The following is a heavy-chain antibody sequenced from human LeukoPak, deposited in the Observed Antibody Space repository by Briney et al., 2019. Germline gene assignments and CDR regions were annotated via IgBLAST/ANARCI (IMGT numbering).Heavy chain of an antibody. CDR1: GFTFSNYG. J-gene: IGHJ4*02. D-gene: IGHD2-15*01. Sequence: GGSLRLSCAASGFTFSNYGMEWVRQAPGKGLEWVSGISGSGGSTYYADSVKGRFTISRDNSRNTMYLQMNGLRVEDTAVYYCASRDPCSGGDCYGLGYWGQGALVTVSS. CDR2: ISGSGGST. CDR3: ASRDPCSGGDCYGLGY. V-gene: IGHV3-23*01.